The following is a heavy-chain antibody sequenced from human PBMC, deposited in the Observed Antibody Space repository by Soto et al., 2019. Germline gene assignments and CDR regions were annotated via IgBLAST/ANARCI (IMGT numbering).Heavy chain of an antibody. CDR1: GDSINSYY. J-gene: IGHJ5*02. D-gene: IGHD3-3*01. Sequence: QVQLQESGPGLVKPSETLSLTCTVSGDSINSYYWSWIRQPPGKGLEWIGYIYYSGSTNYNPSHRSRVTISLDPSKHQFSLRLSSVTAADTAMYYCASVPASYDGNWFDPWGQGTLVTVSS. V-gene: IGHV4-59*01. CDR2: IYYSGST. CDR3: ASVPASYDGNWFDP.